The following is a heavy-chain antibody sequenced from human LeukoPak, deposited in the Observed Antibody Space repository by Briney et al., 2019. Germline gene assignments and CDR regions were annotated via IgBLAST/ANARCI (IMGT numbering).Heavy chain of an antibody. Sequence: GGALRLSGAASGFTFSSYSMSWVRQAPGKGLEWVSSISSSSTYIYYADSVKGRFTISRDNAKNSLYLQMNSLRAEDTAVYYCARDLLGYCSGGSCYSDYWGQGTLVTVSS. CDR2: ISSSSTYI. CDR1: GFTFSSYS. V-gene: IGHV3-21*01. D-gene: IGHD2-15*01. CDR3: ARDLLGYCSGGSCYSDY. J-gene: IGHJ4*02.